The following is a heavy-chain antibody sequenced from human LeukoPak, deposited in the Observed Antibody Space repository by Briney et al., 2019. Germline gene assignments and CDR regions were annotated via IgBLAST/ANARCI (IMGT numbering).Heavy chain of an antibody. Sequence: SETLSLSCTVSGGSISSGSYYWSWIRQPAGKGREWIASGDYSGGTYYNPSLESRVAISADMSKNQFSLKLTSVTGADTAVYYCAGERGEEYSSGWYKRNYFDNWGQGIRVTVSS. J-gene: IGHJ4*02. CDR2: GDYSGGT. CDR1: GGSISSGSYY. CDR3: AGERGEEYSSGWYKRNYFDN. D-gene: IGHD6-19*01. V-gene: IGHV4-39*07.